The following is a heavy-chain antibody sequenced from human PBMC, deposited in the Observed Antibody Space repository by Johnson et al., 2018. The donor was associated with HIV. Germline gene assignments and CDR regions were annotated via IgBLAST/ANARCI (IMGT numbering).Heavy chain of an antibody. J-gene: IGHJ3*01. CDR2: IYSGGST. Sequence: VQLVESGGGLVQPGGSLRLSCAASGFTVSSNYMSWVRQAPGKGLEWVSVIYSGGSTYYAGSVHGRFTISRDNSRNTLYLQMNSLRAEDTTVYFCAIMSAPEDADAFDFWGQGTMVTVSS. CDR1: GFTVSSNY. CDR3: AIMSAPEDADAFDF. V-gene: IGHV3-66*01. D-gene: IGHD1-14*01.